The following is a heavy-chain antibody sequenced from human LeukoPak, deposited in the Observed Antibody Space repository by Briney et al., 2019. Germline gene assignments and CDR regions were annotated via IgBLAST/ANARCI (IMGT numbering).Heavy chain of an antibody. CDR2: ISYDGGSK. D-gene: IGHD3-22*01. CDR1: GITFNRYA. Sequence: GGSLRLSCLASGITFNRYAMHWVRQSPGKGLEWVAVISYDGGSKDHAGSVKGRVTISRDNSKNTLYLQMNSLRVEDTAVYYCARGGTEIYYRYYGMDVWGQGATVTVSS. V-gene: IGHV3-30*04. CDR3: ARGGTEIYYRYYGMDV. J-gene: IGHJ6*02.